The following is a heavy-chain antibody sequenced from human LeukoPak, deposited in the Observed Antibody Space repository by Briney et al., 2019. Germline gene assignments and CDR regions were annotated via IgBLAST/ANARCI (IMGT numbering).Heavy chain of an antibody. V-gene: IGHV4-34*01. CDR3: ARRGIAAAGSYYYMDV. J-gene: IGHJ6*03. D-gene: IGHD6-13*01. CDR1: GGSFSGYY. CDR2: INHSGST. Sequence: SETLSLTCAVYGGSFSGYYWSWIRQPPGKGLEWIGEINHSGSTNYNPSLKSRVTTSVDTSKNQFSLKLSSVTAADTAVYYCARRGIAAAGSYYYMDVWGKGTTVTVSS.